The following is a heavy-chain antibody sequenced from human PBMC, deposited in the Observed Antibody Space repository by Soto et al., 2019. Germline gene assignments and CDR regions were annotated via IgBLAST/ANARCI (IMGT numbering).Heavy chain of an antibody. J-gene: IGHJ4*02. D-gene: IGHD5-18*01. Sequence: QITLKESGPTLVKPTQTLTLTCTFSGFSLTTRGVGVGWIRQPPGKALVWLALIYWADDEGYSPSLKSRLTITKYISKNQVVLTMINMYPVDTATYYFAHRPRGYSYHFDDRGQGTLVTVSS. CDR3: AHRPRGYSYHFDD. CDR2: IYWADDE. V-gene: IGHV2-5*02. CDR1: GFSLTTRGVG.